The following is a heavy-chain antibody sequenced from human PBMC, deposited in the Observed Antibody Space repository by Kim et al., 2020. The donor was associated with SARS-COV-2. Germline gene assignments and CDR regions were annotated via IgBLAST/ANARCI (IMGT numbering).Heavy chain of an antibody. CDR1: GFTFDDYT. D-gene: IGHD3-10*01. Sequence: GGSLRLSCAASGFTFDDYTMHWVRQAPGKSLEWVSLISWDGGSTYYADSVKGRFTISRDNSKNSLYLQMNSLRTEDTALYYCAKDIHLWFGERAYYGMDVWGQGTTVTVSS. CDR2: ISWDGGST. J-gene: IGHJ6*02. CDR3: AKDIHLWFGERAYYGMDV. V-gene: IGHV3-43*01.